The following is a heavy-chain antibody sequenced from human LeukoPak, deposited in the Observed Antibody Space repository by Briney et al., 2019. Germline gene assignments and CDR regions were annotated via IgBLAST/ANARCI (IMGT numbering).Heavy chain of an antibody. CDR2: IFHTGHT. J-gene: IGHJ4*02. CDR3: ARGFYGSGSQFDY. D-gene: IGHD3-10*01. Sequence: KTSQTLSLTCAVSGGSISSGDYPWSWIRQPPGKGLEWIGYIFHTGHTSYNPSLKSRVTISVDMSKNQLSLNLSSVTAADTAVYYCARGFYGSGSQFDYWGQGTLVTVSS. CDR1: GGSISSGDYP. V-gene: IGHV4-30-2*01.